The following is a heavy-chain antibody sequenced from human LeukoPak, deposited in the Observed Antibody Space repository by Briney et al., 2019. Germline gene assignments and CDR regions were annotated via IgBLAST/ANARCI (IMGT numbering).Heavy chain of an antibody. CDR1: GFTFSSYS. J-gene: IGHJ4*02. CDR3: ARFPYGSGSSNYFDY. V-gene: IGHV3-66*01. Sequence: GGSLRLSCAASGFTFSSYSMNWVRQAPGKGLEWVSVIYSGGSTYYADSVKGRFTISRDNSKNTLYLQMNSLRAEDTAVYYCARFPYGSGSSNYFDYWGQGTLVTVSS. D-gene: IGHD3-10*01. CDR2: IYSGGST.